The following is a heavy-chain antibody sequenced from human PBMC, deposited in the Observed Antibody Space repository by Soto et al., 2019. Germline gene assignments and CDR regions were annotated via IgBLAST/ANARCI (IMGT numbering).Heavy chain of an antibody. CDR3: ATGWGYFDY. D-gene: IGHD3-16*01. Sequence: QPGGSMRLSCAASGFTFSSYAMTWVRQAPGKGLEWVSAITGSGGSTYYADSVKGRFTIPRDNSKNTLYLQMNSLRAEDTAVYYCATGWGYFDYWGQGTLVTVSS. J-gene: IGHJ4*02. V-gene: IGHV3-23*01. CDR1: GFTFSSYA. CDR2: ITGSGGST.